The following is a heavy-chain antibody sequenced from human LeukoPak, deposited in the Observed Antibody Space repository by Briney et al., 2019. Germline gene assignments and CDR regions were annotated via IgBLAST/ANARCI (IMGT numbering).Heavy chain of an antibody. J-gene: IGHJ3*02. CDR1: GGTFSSYA. CDR2: IIPIFGTA. CDR3: AIPDQTSGGATRGWGAFDI. Sequence: SVKVSCKASGGTFSSYAISWVRQAPGQGLEWMGGIIPIFGTANYAQKFQGRVTITTDESTSTAYMELSSLRSEDTAVYYCAIPDQTSGGATRGWGAFDIWGQGTMVTVSS. V-gene: IGHV1-69*05. D-gene: IGHD1-26*01.